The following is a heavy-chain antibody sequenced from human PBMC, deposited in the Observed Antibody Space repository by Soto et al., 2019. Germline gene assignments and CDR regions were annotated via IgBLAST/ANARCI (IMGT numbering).Heavy chain of an antibody. CDR2: IDWDDDK. CDR3: ARMGQYYDILTGYWSGYYFDY. J-gene: IGHJ4*02. D-gene: IGHD3-9*01. V-gene: IGHV2-70*11. CDR1: GFSLSTSGMC. Sequence: GPTLVNPTQTLTLTCTFSGFSLSTSGMCVSWIRQPPGKALEWLARIDWDDDKYYSTSLKSRLTISKDTSKNQVVLTMTNMDPVDTATYYCARMGQYYDILTGYWSGYYFDYWGQGTLVTVSS.